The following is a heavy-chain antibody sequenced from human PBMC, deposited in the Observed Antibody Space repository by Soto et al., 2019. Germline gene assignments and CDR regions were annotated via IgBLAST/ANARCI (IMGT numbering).Heavy chain of an antibody. Sequence: QVQLVQSGVKVKKPGSSVKVSCKASGGTFSTYAINWVRQAPGQGLEWMGGIIPIFNSANYAQKFQGRVTIIADRSTSTAYMELSSLRSEDTAVYYCSATIYSDSYYYGMDVWGQGTTVTVSS. J-gene: IGHJ6*02. V-gene: IGHV1-69*06. CDR1: GGTFSTYA. CDR3: SATIYSDSYYYGMDV. D-gene: IGHD3-3*01. CDR2: IIPIFNSA.